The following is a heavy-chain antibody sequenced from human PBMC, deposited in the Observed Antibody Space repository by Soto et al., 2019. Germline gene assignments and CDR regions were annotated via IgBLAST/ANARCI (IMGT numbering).Heavy chain of an antibody. CDR3: ARGYDFWSGYHGRPSDYGMDV. CDR1: GFTFSSYG. J-gene: IGHJ6*02. D-gene: IGHD3-3*01. V-gene: IGHV3-33*01. Sequence: GGSLRLSCAASGFTFSSYGMHWVRQAPGKGLEWVAVIWYDGSNKYYADSVKGRFTISRDNSKNTLYLQMNSLRAEDTAVYYCARGYDFWSGYHGRPSDYGMDVWGQGTTVTVSS. CDR2: IWYDGSNK.